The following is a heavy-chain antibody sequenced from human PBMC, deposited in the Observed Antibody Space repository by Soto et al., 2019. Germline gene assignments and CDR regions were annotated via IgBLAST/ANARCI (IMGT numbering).Heavy chain of an antibody. V-gene: IGHV4-30-2*06. CDR3: ARGGNAGSFYSLIRQ. CDR2: IWDSGTT. CDR1: GDSITSGGYS. Sequence: QFQLQVSGSRLLKPSQTLSLTCAVSGDSITSGGYSWTWVRQSPKRGLEFIGYIWDSGTTHYNPSLKGRLTMSIDTSKNQFSLTLTSVTAADTAIYYCARGGNAGSFYSLIRQWGQGTLVTVSS. J-gene: IGHJ1*01. D-gene: IGHD1-26*01.